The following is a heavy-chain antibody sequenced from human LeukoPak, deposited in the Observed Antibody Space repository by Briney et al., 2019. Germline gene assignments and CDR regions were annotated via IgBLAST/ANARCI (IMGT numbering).Heavy chain of an antibody. V-gene: IGHV3-48*04. CDR1: GFTFSTY. CDR3: AKSPGGYSGPFGD. D-gene: IGHD5-12*01. J-gene: IGHJ4*02. CDR2: ISTSGTAV. Sequence: PGGSLRLSCAASGFTFSTYMNWVRQAPGKGLEWVSYISTSGTAVYYADSVKGRFTISRDNAKNSLYLQMNSLRVEDTAVYYCAKSPGGYSGPFGDWGQGTLVTVSS.